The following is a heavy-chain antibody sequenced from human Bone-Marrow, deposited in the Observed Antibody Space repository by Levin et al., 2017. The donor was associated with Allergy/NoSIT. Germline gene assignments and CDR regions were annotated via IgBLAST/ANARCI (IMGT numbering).Heavy chain of an antibody. CDR3: ARAISSASRAFDY. Sequence: GGSLRLSCKGSGYSFSSHWIAWVRQMPGKGLEWMGTIYPDDFDTRYSPSFQGQVTISSDKSTSTAYLQWTSLQASDSAMYYCARAISSASRAFDYWGQGTLVTVSS. CDR1: GYSFSSHW. CDR2: IYPDDFDT. J-gene: IGHJ4*02. D-gene: IGHD2-2*01. V-gene: IGHV5-51*01.